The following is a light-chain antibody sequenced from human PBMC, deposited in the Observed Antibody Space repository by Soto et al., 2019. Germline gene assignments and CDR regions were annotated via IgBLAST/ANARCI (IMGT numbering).Light chain of an antibody. CDR2: GAS. CDR3: QQYGSSPIT. Sequence: EIVLTQSPGILSLSPGERATLSCRASQSVSSSYLAWYQQKPGQAPRLLIYGASSRATGIPDRFSGSGSGTDFTLSISRLETADFAVYYCQQYGSSPITFGQGTLLEIK. J-gene: IGKJ5*01. CDR1: QSVSSSY. V-gene: IGKV3-20*01.